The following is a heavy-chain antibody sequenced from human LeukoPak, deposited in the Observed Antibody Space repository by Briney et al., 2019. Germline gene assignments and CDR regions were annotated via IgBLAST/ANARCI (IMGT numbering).Heavy chain of an antibody. CDR3: ARDPEQQLSFFDY. CDR2: ISGSGGST. Sequence: PGGSLRLSCAASGFTFSSYAMSWVRQAPGKGLEWVSAISGSGGSTYYADSVKGRFTISRDNSKNTLYLQMNSLRAEDTAVYYCARDPEQQLSFFDYWGQGTLVTVSS. D-gene: IGHD6-13*01. CDR1: GFTFSSYA. J-gene: IGHJ4*02. V-gene: IGHV3-23*01.